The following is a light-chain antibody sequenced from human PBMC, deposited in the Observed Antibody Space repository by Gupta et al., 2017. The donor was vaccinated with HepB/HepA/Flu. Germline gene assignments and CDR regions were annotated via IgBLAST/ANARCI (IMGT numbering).Light chain of an antibody. CDR1: QSISSW. J-gene: IGKJ1*01. CDR3: QQYNSYPRT. CDR2: KAS. V-gene: IGKV1-5*03. Sequence: DIQMTQSPSTLSASVGDRVTITCLSSQSISSWLAWYQQKPGKAPKLLIYKASRVESGVPSRFSGSGSGTEFTLTISSLQPDDFATYYCQQYNSYPRTFGQGTRLEMK.